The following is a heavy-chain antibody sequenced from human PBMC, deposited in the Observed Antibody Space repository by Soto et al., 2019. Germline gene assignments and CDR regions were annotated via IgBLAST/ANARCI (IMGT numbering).Heavy chain of an antibody. J-gene: IGHJ5*02. CDR1: GFTFSRYS. V-gene: IGHV3-48*02. CDR3: ARDNGMAGSFDP. D-gene: IGHD2-8*01. CDR2: ITSSSSTL. Sequence: HPGGSLRLSCAASGFTFSRYSMNWVRQAPGKGLEWISYITSSSSTLYYADSVKGRFTISRDNAKNSLYLQMNSLRDEDTAMYYCARDNGMAGSFDPWGQGTLVTVSS.